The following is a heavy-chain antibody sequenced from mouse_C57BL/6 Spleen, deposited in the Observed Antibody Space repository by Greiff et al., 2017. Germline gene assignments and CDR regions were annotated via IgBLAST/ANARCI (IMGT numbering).Heavy chain of an antibody. J-gene: IGHJ3*01. D-gene: IGHD2-5*01. CDR2: IHPNSGST. Sequence: QVQLQQPGAELVKPGASVKLSCKASGYTFTSYWMHWVKQRPGQGLAWIGMIHPNSGSTNYNEKFKSKATLTVDKSSSTAYMQLSSLTSEDSAVYYCARSGYSNHGGFAYWGQGTLVTVSA. CDR3: ARSGYSNHGGFAY. V-gene: IGHV1-64*01. CDR1: GYTFTSYW.